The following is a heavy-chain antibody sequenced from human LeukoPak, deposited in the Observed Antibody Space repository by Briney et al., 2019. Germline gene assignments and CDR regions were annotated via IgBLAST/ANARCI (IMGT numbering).Heavy chain of an antibody. CDR1: GFTLRSYV. Sequence: GGSLRLSCVASGFTLRSYVMNWVRQTPGKGLEWVSSISGSGDSTFYADSVKGRFSISRDNSKNTLYLQMNSLRAEDTAVYYCARTPITMIVVVITTSYYFDYWGQGTLVTVSS. V-gene: IGHV3-23*01. D-gene: IGHD3-22*01. CDR2: ISGSGDST. CDR3: ARTPITMIVVVITTSYYFDY. J-gene: IGHJ4*02.